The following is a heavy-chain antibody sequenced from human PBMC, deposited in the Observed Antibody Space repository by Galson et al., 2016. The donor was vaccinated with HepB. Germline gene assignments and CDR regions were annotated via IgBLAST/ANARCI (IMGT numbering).Heavy chain of an antibody. D-gene: IGHD6-19*01. Sequence: SLRLSCEASGFTFEDYAIQWGRQVPGTGLEWVASIITHSVIIGYAHSVKGRFTITRDNAKNSVYLQMDFVRVEDTARYHCVKDYGEWLGAFDSWGQGVLVIVSS. V-gene: IGHV3-9*01. CDR1: GFTFEDYA. J-gene: IGHJ4*01. CDR3: VKDYGEWLGAFDS. CDR2: IITHSVII.